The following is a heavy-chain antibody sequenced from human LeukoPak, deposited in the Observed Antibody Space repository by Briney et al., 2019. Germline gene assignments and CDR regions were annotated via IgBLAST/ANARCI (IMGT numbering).Heavy chain of an antibody. D-gene: IGHD2-21*02. CDR3: ARGVGPAYCGGDCYSQYFQH. J-gene: IGHJ1*01. V-gene: IGHV3-33*01. Sequence: GGSLRLSCAASGFTFSSYGMHWVRQAPGKGLEWVAVIWYDGSNKYYTDSVMGRFTVSRDNSKNTLYLQMNSLRAEDTAVYYCARGVGPAYCGGDCYSQYFQHWGQGTLVTVSS. CDR2: IWYDGSNK. CDR1: GFTFSSYG.